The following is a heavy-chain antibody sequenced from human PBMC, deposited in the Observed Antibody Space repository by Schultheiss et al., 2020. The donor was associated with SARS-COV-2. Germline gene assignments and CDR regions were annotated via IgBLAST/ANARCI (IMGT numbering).Heavy chain of an antibody. Sequence: GGSLRLSCAASGFTFSSYGMHWVRQAPGKGLEWVAVMWYDGSNKYYADSLKGRFTISRDNSKNTLYLQMNSLRVEDTAVYYCARDRNFRREIDYWGQGTLVTVSS. CDR1: GFTFSSYG. D-gene: IGHD3-3*01. J-gene: IGHJ4*02. V-gene: IGHV3-33*08. CDR2: MWYDGSNK. CDR3: ARDRNFRREIDY.